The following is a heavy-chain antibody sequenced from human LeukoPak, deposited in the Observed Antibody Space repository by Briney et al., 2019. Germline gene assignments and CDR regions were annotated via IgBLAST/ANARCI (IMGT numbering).Heavy chain of an antibody. V-gene: IGHV3-33*06. Sequence: GGSLRLSCAASGFTFSHYGFHWVRQAPGKGREWVAVIWSDGSNKYYGDSVKGRFIIYRDDSQNTVYLQMNSLRAEDTAVYYCAKDAQRGFDYSNSLEYWGQGSLVTVSS. CDR1: GFTFSHYG. CDR3: AKDAQRGFDYSNSLEY. CDR2: IWSDGSNK. J-gene: IGHJ4*02. D-gene: IGHD4-11*01.